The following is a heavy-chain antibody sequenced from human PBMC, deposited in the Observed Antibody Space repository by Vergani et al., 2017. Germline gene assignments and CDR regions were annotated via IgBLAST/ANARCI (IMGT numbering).Heavy chain of an antibody. J-gene: IGHJ4*02. D-gene: IGHD3-3*01. V-gene: IGHV4-61*02. CDR1: GGSISSGSYY. Sequence: QVQLQESGPGLVKPSQTLSLTCTVSGGSISSGSYYWSWIRQPAGKGLEWIGRIYTSGSTNYNPSLKSRVTMSVDTSKNQFSLKLSSVTAADTAVYYCASVYYDFWSGYYHFDYWGQGTLVTVSS. CDR2: IYTSGST. CDR3: ASVYYDFWSGYYHFDY.